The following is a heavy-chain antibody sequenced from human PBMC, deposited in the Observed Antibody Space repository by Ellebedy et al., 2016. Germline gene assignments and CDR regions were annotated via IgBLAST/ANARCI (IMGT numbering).Heavy chain of an antibody. Sequence: SETLSLTCTVSRGSISSYYWSWIRQPPGKGLEWIGYIYYSGSTNYNASLKSRVTTSVDTSKNQFSLKLSSVTAADTAIYYCARIQGGSSREIDYWGQGTLVTVSS. CDR1: RGSISSYY. V-gene: IGHV4-59*01. CDR3: ARIQGGSSREIDY. CDR2: IYYSGST. D-gene: IGHD6-13*01. J-gene: IGHJ4*02.